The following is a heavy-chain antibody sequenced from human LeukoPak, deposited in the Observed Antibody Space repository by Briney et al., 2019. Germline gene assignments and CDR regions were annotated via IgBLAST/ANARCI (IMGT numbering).Heavy chain of an antibody. CDR1: GYTFTSHF. Sequence: ASVKVSCKASGYTFTSHFMHWVRQAPGQGLEWMGIINPRGGSTSYTQKFQGRVTMTRDTSTSTVYMELSSLRSEDTAVYYCARVKSYYYDTSDKDAFDIWGQGTMVTVSS. CDR3: ARVKSYYYDTSDKDAFDI. V-gene: IGHV1-46*01. D-gene: IGHD3-22*01. J-gene: IGHJ3*02. CDR2: INPRGGST.